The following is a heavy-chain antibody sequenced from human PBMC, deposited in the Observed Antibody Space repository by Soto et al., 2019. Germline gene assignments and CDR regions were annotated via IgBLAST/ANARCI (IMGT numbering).Heavy chain of an antibody. V-gene: IGHV3-15*01. CDR1: GFSFTNAW. Sequence: EVQLVESGGGLVKPGGSLRLSCAAFGFSFTNAWMTWVRQAPGKGLEWVGRIKSISSGATTDYAAPVKGRFSISRDDSKNTVYLQMNSQKTDATAVYYCMAAATKWGQGTLVTVSS. CDR3: MAAATK. J-gene: IGHJ4*02. D-gene: IGHD1-26*01. CDR2: IKSISSGATT.